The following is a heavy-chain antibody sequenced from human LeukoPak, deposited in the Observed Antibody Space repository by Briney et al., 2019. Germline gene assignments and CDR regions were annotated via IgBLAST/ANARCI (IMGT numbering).Heavy chain of an antibody. CDR3: ARDCSSTSCYVSD. Sequence: ASVKVSCKASGYTFTSYGISWVRQAPGQGLEWMGWISCYNGNTNYAQKLQGRVTMTTDTSTSTAYMELRSLRSDDKAVYYCARDCSSTSCYVSDWGQGTLVTVSS. J-gene: IGHJ4*02. D-gene: IGHD2-2*01. V-gene: IGHV1-18*01. CDR1: GYTFTSYG. CDR2: ISCYNGNT.